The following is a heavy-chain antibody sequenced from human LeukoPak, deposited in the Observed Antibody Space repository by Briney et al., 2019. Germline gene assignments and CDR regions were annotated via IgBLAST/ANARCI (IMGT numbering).Heavy chain of an antibody. CDR3: AKDWFLEWLLPSSFFDY. D-gene: IGHD3-3*01. J-gene: IGHJ4*02. CDR2: ISYDGSNK. Sequence: PGGYLRLSCAASGFTFSSYSMHWVRQAPGKGLEWVAVISYDGSNKYYADSVKGRFTISRDNSKNTLYLQMNSLRAEDTAVYYCAKDWFLEWLLPSSFFDYWGQGTLVTVSS. CDR1: GFTFSSYS. V-gene: IGHV3-30*18.